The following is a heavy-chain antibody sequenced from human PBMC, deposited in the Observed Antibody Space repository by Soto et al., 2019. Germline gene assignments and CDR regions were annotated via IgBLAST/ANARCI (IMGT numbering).Heavy chain of an antibody. CDR1: GGTFSSYA. CDR2: IIPIFGTA. J-gene: IGHJ3*02. Sequence: SVKVSCKASGGTFSSYAISWVRQAPGQGLEWMGGIIPIFGTANYAQKFQGRVTIAADESTSTAYMELSSLRSEDTAVYYCARELGDVVLGVVAFDIWGQGTMVTVSS. CDR3: ARELGDVVLGVVAFDI. V-gene: IGHV1-69*13. D-gene: IGHD2-15*01.